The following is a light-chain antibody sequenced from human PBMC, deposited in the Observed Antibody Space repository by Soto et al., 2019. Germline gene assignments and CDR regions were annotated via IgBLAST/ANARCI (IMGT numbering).Light chain of an antibody. J-gene: IGLJ3*02. CDR1: SSNIGSHF. CDR2: RDG. Sequence: QPVLTQPPSASGTPGQSLTISCSGSSSNIGSHFVYWYQHVPGTAPKLLIFRDGQRPSGVPARFFGSKSGTSASLAFSGLRSEDEADYYCAVWDQSLTGWVFGGGTKLTV. CDR3: AVWDQSLTGWV. V-gene: IGLV1-47*01.